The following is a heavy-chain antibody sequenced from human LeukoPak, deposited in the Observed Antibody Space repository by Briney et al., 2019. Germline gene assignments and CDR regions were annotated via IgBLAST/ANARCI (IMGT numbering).Heavy chain of an antibody. CDR2: IFHSGST. CDR1: GGSISSYY. J-gene: IGHJ4*02. D-gene: IGHD6-13*01. Sequence: SETLSLTCTVSGGSISSYYWSWIRQPPGKGLEWIGDIFHSGSTTYNSSLQSRITITVDTSKNQFSLKLSSLAAADTAVYYCVRHRHSSSWYVDYWGQGTLVTVSS. V-gene: IGHV4-59*08. CDR3: VRHRHSSSWYVDY.